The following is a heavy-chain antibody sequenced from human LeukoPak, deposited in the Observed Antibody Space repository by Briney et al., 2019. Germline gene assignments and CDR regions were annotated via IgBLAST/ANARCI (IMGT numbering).Heavy chain of an antibody. V-gene: IGHV3-74*01. J-gene: IGHJ4*02. D-gene: IGHD3-16*01. CDR2: INNDGRVT. Sequence: GGSLRLSCAASGFTFSSHWMHWVRQAPGKGLVWVSFINNDGRVTSYADSAKGRFTISRSTATNTLYLQMNSPRAEDPAMYECAKGGQGAVYYWGPGTLVTVSS. CDR1: GFTFSSHW. CDR3: AKGGQGAVYY.